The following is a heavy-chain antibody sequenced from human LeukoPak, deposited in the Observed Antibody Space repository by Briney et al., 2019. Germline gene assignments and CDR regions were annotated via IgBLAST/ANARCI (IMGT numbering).Heavy chain of an antibody. CDR2: IYYSGST. D-gene: IGHD5-12*01. CDR1: GGSISSYY. Sequence: SETLSLTCTVSGGSISSYYWSWIRQPAGKGLEWIGSIYYSGSTYYNPSLKSRVTISVDTSNNQFSLKLSSVTAADTAVYYCARRPINYRAFDYWGQGTLVTVSS. J-gene: IGHJ4*02. V-gene: IGHV4-59*05. CDR3: ARRPINYRAFDY.